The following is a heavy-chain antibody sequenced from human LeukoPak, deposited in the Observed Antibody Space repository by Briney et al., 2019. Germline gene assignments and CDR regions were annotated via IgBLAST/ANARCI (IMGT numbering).Heavy chain of an antibody. CDR1: GFTVSSNF. CDR2: IYSGGTT. D-gene: IGHD1/OR15-1a*01. Sequence: GGSLRLSCAASGFTVSSNFMSWVRQAPGKGLEWVSVIYSGGTTYYADSVKGRFTISRDNSKNTLYLQMNSLRAEDTAVYYCARDGYGNNYMDVWGKGATVTVSS. CDR3: ARDGYGNNYMDV. V-gene: IGHV3-53*01. J-gene: IGHJ6*03.